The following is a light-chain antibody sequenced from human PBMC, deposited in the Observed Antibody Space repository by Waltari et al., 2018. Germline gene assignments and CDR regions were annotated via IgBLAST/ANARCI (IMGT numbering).Light chain of an antibody. CDR3: SSYLGYRADWV. Sequence: QSALTQPASVSGSPGQSITISCTGTSSDIGYYNFVSWYQQHPGTAPKRMIYEVSNRPSGVSNRFSGSKSGNTASLTISGLQTEDEADYFCSSYLGYRADWVFGGGTKLTVL. CDR1: SSDIGYYNF. V-gene: IGLV2-14*01. CDR2: EVS. J-gene: IGLJ3*02.